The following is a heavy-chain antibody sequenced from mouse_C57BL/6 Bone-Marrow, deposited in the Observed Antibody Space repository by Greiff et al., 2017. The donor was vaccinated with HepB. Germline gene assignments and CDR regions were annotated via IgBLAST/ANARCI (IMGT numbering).Heavy chain of an antibody. CDR2: IWSGGST. D-gene: IGHD2-4*01. V-gene: IGHV2-2*01. Sequence: VQLQQSGPGLVQPSQSLSITCTVSGFSLTSYGVHWVRQSPGKGLEWLGVIWSGGSTDYNEAFISRLIISKDNSKSQVFFKMNSLQADDTAIYYCARRADYPFAYWGQGTLVTVSA. J-gene: IGHJ3*01. CDR1: GFSLTSYG. CDR3: ARRADYPFAY.